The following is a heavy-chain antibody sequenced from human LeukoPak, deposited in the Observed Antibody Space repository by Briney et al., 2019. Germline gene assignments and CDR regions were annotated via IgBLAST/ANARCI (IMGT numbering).Heavy chain of an antibody. CDR1: GGTFSSYA. J-gene: IGHJ5*02. Sequence: SVKVSCKASGGTFSSYAISWVRQAPGQGLEWMGRIIPILGIANYAQKFQGRVTITADKSTSTAYMELSSLRSEDTVVYYCAIIKVAAAGSKSNWFDPWGQGTLVTVSS. CDR2: IIPILGIA. D-gene: IGHD6-13*01. V-gene: IGHV1-69*04. CDR3: AIIKVAAAGSKSNWFDP.